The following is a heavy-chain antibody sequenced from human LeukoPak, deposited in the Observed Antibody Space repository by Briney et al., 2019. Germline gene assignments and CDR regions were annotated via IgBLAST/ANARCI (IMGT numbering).Heavy chain of an antibody. V-gene: IGHV4-59*13. J-gene: IGHJ4*02. CDR2: IYYSGST. Sequence: PSETLSLTCTVSGGSISSYYWRWIRQPPGKGLEWIGYIYYSGSTNYNPSLKSRVTISVDTSKNQFSLKLSSVTAADTAVYYCARAGIVVALDYWGQGTLVTVSS. D-gene: IGHD3-22*01. CDR3: ARAGIVVALDY. CDR1: GGSISSYY.